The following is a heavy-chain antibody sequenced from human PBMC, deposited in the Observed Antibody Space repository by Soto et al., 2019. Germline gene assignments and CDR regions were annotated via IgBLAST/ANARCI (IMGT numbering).Heavy chain of an antibody. CDR1: GYTFTSYG. Sequence: ASVKVSCKASGYTFTSYGISWVRQAPGQGLEWMGWISAYNGNTNYAQKLQGRVTMTTDTSTSTAYMELRSLRSDDTAVYYCAREGLATTGPSDYGDYPPIDYWGQGTLVTVSS. V-gene: IGHV1-18*01. CDR2: ISAYNGNT. D-gene: IGHD4-17*01. CDR3: AREGLATTGPSDYGDYPPIDY. J-gene: IGHJ4*02.